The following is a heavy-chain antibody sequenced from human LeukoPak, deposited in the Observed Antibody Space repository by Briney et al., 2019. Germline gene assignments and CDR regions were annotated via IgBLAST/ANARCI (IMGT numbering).Heavy chain of an antibody. J-gene: IGHJ4*02. CDR2: ISYDGSNK. D-gene: IGHD6-13*01. V-gene: IGHV3-30*18. Sequence: GGSLRLSCAASGFTFSSYAMSWVRQAPGKGLEWVAVISYDGSNKCYADSVKGRFTISRDNSKNTLYLQMNSLRAEDTAVYYCAKTGPALGPRPKGIADYHYYFDYWGQGTLVTVSS. CDR3: AKTGPALGPRPKGIADYHYYFDY. CDR1: GFTFSSYA.